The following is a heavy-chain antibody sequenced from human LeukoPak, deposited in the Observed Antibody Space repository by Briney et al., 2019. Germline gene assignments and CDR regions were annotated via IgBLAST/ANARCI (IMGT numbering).Heavy chain of an antibody. Sequence: GGSLRLSCAASGLTFSSYWMHWVRQAPGKGLVWVSRINSDGSTTTYADSVKGRFTISRDNAKNTLYLQMNSLRAEDTAVYYCAKDGGRVTAIYNGDYWGQGTLVTVSS. V-gene: IGHV3-74*01. CDR1: GLTFSSYW. D-gene: IGHD2-21*02. CDR2: INSDGSTT. J-gene: IGHJ4*02. CDR3: AKDGGRVTAIYNGDY.